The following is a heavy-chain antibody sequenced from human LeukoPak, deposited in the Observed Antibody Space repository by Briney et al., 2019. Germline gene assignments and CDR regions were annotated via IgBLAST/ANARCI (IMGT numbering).Heavy chain of an antibody. D-gene: IGHD2-2*01. CDR2: MNPNSGNT. J-gene: IGHJ5*02. CDR3: ARGEVCSSTSCYRPNWIDP. CDR1: GYTFTSYD. V-gene: IGHV1-8*03. Sequence: ASVKVSCKASGYTFTSYDINWVRQATGQGLEWMGWMNPNSGNTGYAQKFQGRVTITRNTSISTAYMELSSLRSEDTAVYYCARGEVCSSTSCYRPNWIDPWGQGTLVTVSS.